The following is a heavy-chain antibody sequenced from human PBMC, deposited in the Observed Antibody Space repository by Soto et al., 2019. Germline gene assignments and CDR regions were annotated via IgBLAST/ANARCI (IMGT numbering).Heavy chain of an antibody. CDR2: ISYDGSNK. Sequence: QVQLVESGGGVVQPGRSLRLSCAASGFTFSSYAMHWVRQAPGKGLEWVAVISYDGSNKYYADSVKGRFTSSRDKSKNTLYVQMNGLRAEDTAVYYCARVDYGLWGRGTLVTVSS. V-gene: IGHV3-30-3*01. J-gene: IGHJ2*01. CDR1: GFTFSSYA. D-gene: IGHD3-16*01. CDR3: ARVDYGL.